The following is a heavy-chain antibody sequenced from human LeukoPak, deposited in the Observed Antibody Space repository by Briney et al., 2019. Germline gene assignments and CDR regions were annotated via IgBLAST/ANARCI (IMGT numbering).Heavy chain of an antibody. CDR2: ITHSGST. J-gene: IGHJ4*02. Sequence: PSETLSLTCAVYGGSFSGKYWTWIRQPPGKGLEWIGEITHSGSTYYNPSLKSRATISVDTSKNQFSLKLNSVTAADTAVYYCARDLMTWGQGTLVTVSS. CDR1: GGSFSGKY. CDR3: ARDLMT. V-gene: IGHV4-34*01.